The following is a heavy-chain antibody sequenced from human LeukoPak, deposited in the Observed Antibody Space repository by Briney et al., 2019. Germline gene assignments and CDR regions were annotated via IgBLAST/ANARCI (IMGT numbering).Heavy chain of an antibody. CDR3: ARGPDYYDY. V-gene: IGHV4-59*01. Sequence: SETLSLTCTVSGGSISSYYWSWIRQPPGKGLEWIGCIYYSGSTNYNPSLKSRVTISVDTSKNQFSLKLSSVTAADTAVYYCARGPDYYDYWGQGTLVTVSS. D-gene: IGHD3-10*01. CDR2: IYYSGST. CDR1: GGSISSYY. J-gene: IGHJ4*02.